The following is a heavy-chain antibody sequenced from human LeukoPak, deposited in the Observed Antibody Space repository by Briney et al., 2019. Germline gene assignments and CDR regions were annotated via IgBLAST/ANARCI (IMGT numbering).Heavy chain of an antibody. CDR2: INPNSGGT. Sequence: ASVKVSCKASGYTFTSYYMHWVRQAPGQGLEWMGIINPNSGGTNYAQKFQGRVTMTRDTSISTAYMELSRLRSDDTAVYYCAREYYSGYDSGYWGQGTLVTVSS. J-gene: IGHJ4*02. CDR1: GYTFTSYY. CDR3: AREYYSGYDSGY. D-gene: IGHD5-12*01. V-gene: IGHV1-2*02.